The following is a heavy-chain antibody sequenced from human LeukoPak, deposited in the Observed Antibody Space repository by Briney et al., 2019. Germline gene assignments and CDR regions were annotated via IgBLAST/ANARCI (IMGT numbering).Heavy chain of an antibody. D-gene: IGHD2-15*01. CDR2: INHSGST. CDR1: GGSFSGYY. Sequence: SETLSLTCAVYGGSFSGYYWSWIRQPPGKGLEWIGEINHSGSTNYNPSLKSRVTISVDTSKNQFSLKLSSVTAADTAVYYCARDRSGPGSGDAFDIWGQGTMVTVSS. V-gene: IGHV4-34*01. CDR3: ARDRSGPGSGDAFDI. J-gene: IGHJ3*02.